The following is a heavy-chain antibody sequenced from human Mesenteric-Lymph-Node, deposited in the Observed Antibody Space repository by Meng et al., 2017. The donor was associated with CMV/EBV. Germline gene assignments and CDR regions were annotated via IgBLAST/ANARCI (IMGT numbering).Heavy chain of an antibody. CDR2: IYYSGST. CDR3: ARPHYYGSGSSPWFDP. J-gene: IGHJ5*02. V-gene: IGHV4-39*01. CDR1: GGSMSRSSYY. D-gene: IGHD3-10*01. Sequence: QLQLQESGPGLVKPTETLSLTRPVLGGSMSRSSYYWGWIRQPPGKGLEWIGSIYYSGSTYYNPSLKSRVTISVDTSKNQFSLKLSSVTAADTAVYYCARPHYYGSGSSPWFDPWGQGTLVTVSS.